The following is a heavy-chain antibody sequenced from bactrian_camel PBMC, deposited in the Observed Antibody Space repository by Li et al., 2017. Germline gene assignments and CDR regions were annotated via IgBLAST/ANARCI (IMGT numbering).Heavy chain of an antibody. CDR3: ATRTYCAGSNWSALVQWKN. CDR1: ALTPSGYC. CDR2: IHTDDGST. D-gene: IGHD7*01. J-gene: IGHJ4*01. V-gene: IGHV3S40*01. Sequence: VQLVESGGGSVQAGGNLTLSCATPALTPSGYCMGWFRQAPGKEREGVATIHTDDGSTYYADSVKGRFTISHDNTKRTVYLQMNSLKPEDTAMYYCATRTYCAGSNWSALVQWKNWGQGTQVTVS.